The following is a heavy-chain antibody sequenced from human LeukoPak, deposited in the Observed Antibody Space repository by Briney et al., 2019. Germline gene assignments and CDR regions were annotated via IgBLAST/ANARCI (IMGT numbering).Heavy chain of an antibody. Sequence: SVKVSCKASGGTFSSYAISWVRQAPGQGLEWMGRIIPILGIANYAQKFQGRVTITADKSTSTAYMELSSLRSEDTAVYCCARDFGSLLPYYFDYWGQGTLVTVSS. CDR2: IIPILGIA. CDR3: ARDFGSLLPYYFDY. CDR1: GGTFSSYA. D-gene: IGHD2-15*01. V-gene: IGHV1-69*04. J-gene: IGHJ4*02.